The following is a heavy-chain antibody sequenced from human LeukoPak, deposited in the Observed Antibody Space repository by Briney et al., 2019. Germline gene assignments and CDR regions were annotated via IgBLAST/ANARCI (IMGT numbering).Heavy chain of an antibody. V-gene: IGHV4-59*08. CDR3: ARQRQGGYCSSTSCRRRVWFDP. Sequence: SETLSLTCTVSGGSISSYYWSWIRQPPGKGLEWIGYIYYSGSTNYNPSLKSRVTISVDTSKNQFSLKLSSVTAADTAVYYCARQRQGGYCSSTSCRRRVWFDPWGQGTLVTVSS. CDR2: IYYSGST. J-gene: IGHJ5*02. D-gene: IGHD2-2*01. CDR1: GGSISSYY.